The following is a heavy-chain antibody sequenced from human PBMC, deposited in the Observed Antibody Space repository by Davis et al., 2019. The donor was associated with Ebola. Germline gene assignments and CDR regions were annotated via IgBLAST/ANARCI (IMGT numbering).Heavy chain of an antibody. CDR2: ISYDGSNK. Sequence: GGSLRLSCAASGFTFSSYGIHWVRQAPGKGLEWVAVISYDGSNKYYADSVKGRFTISRDNSKNTRYLQMNSLRAEDTAVYYCARVSGTGYWGQGTLVTDSS. D-gene: IGHD6-13*01. J-gene: IGHJ4*02. CDR3: ARVSGTGY. V-gene: IGHV3-30*03. CDR1: GFTFSSYG.